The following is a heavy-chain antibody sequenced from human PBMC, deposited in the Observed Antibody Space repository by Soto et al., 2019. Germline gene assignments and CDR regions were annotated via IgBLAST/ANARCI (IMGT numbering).Heavy chain of an antibody. CDR1: GFSFSRSG. V-gene: IGHV3-33*01. D-gene: IGHD4-17*01. CDR3: ARDGASVTTYFEY. J-gene: IGHJ4*02. Sequence: QVQLVESGGGVVQPGRSLRLSCEASGFSFSRSGMHWVRQAPGKGLEWVAVIWYDGSNKYCADSVKGRFTISRDNSKNTLYLQMNSLRAEDTAVYYCARDGASVTTYFEYWGQGTLVTVSS. CDR2: IWYDGSNK.